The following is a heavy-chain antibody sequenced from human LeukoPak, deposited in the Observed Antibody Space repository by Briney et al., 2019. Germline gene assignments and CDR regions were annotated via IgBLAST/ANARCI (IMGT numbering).Heavy chain of an antibody. J-gene: IGHJ4*02. D-gene: IGHD1-14*01. CDR2: IYSGGGT. CDR1: GFTFRDYY. CDR3: TRNRPETPFGY. Sequence: GGSLRLSCAASGFTFRDYYMGWIRHAPGKGLERVERIYSGGGTVYADSTKSRFTISRDSSTSTLSLSMSSLKPVDTPMYHCTRNRPETPFGYWGQGTLVTVSS. V-gene: IGHV3-53*01.